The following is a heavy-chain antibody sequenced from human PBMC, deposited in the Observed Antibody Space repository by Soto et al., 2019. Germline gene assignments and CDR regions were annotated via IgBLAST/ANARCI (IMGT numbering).Heavy chain of an antibody. V-gene: IGHV3-13*01. J-gene: IGHJ4*02. CDR1: GFTFSSYD. CDR3: ARGFKNWYFDY. Sequence: GGSLRLSCAASGFTFSSYDMHWVRQATGKGLEWVSAIGTAGDTYYPGSVKGRFTISRENAKNSLYLQINSLRAGDTAVYYCARGFKNWYFDYWGQGTLVTVSS. D-gene: IGHD1-1*01. CDR2: IGTAGDT.